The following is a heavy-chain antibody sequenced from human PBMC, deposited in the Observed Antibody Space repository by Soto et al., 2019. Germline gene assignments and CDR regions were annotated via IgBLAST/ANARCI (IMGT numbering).Heavy chain of an antibody. Sequence: QVQLGQSGAEVQKPGSSVKVSCTASGRTFSRYAINWVRQAPGQGLEWMGGIIPMFGTTNYAQKFQGRITITADDSTSTVHMELTNLKSEDTAVYFCARVGDHTNPWGQGTLVTVSS. V-gene: IGHV1-69*01. CDR2: IIPMFGTT. CDR3: ARVGDHTNP. CDR1: GRTFSRYA. J-gene: IGHJ5*02. D-gene: IGHD3-16*01.